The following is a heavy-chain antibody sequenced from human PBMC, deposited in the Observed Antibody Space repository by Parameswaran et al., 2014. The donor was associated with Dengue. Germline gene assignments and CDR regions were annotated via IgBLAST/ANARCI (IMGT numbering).Heavy chain of an antibody. J-gene: IGHJ4*02. D-gene: IGHD5-12*01. V-gene: IGHV1-46*01. Sequence: WVRQAPGQGLEWMGIINPSGDRTTYAQKFQGRVTMTRDTSTSTVYMELSSLRSEDTAVYYCAGDYSGYGACNYWGQGTLVTVSS. CDR3: AGDYSGYGACNY. CDR2: INPSGDRT.